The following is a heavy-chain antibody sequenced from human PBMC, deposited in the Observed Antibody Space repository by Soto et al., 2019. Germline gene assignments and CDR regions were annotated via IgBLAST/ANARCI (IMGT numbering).Heavy chain of an antibody. Sequence: SETLSLTCTVSGGSISSGDYYWGWIRQPPGKGLEWIGYIYYSGSTYYNPSLKSRVTISVDTSKNQFSLKLSSVTAADTAVYYCARDGVGFGDLHGYYYGMDVWGQGTTVTVSS. CDR3: ARDGVGFGDLHGYYYGMDV. CDR2: IYYSGST. V-gene: IGHV4-30-4*01. J-gene: IGHJ6*02. D-gene: IGHD3-10*01. CDR1: GGSISSGDYY.